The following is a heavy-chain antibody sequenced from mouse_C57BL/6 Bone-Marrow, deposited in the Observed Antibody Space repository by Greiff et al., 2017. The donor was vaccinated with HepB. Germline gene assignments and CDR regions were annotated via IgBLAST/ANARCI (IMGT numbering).Heavy chain of an antibody. CDR2: IRLKSDNYAT. Sequence: EVMLVASGGGLVQPGGSMKLSCVASGFTFSNYWMNWVRQSPEKGLEWVAQIRLKSDNYATHYAESVKGRFTISRDDSKSSVYLQMNNLRAEDTGIYYCTDLLSIRAYWGQGTLVTVSA. V-gene: IGHV6-3*01. CDR3: TDLLSIRAY. J-gene: IGHJ3*01. D-gene: IGHD2-1*01. CDR1: GFTFSNYW.